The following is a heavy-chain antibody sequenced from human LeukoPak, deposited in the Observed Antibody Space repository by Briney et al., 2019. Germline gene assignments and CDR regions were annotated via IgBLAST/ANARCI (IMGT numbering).Heavy chain of an antibody. D-gene: IGHD6-13*01. CDR3: ARARGRSWYHY. Sequence: DTLSLTCAVYGGSFSGYYWSWIRQPPGKGLEWIGEINHSGSTNYNPSLKSRVTISVDTSKNQFSLKLSSVTAADTAVYYCARARGRSWYHYWGQGTLVTVSS. V-gene: IGHV4-34*01. J-gene: IGHJ4*02. CDR2: INHSGST. CDR1: GGSFSGYY.